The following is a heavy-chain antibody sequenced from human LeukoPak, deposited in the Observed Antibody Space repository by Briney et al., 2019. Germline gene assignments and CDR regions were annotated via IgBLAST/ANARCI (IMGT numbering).Heavy chain of an antibody. V-gene: IGHV4-39*01. CDR1: GXSISSSSDY. J-gene: IGHJ4*02. CDR3: ASNEWSGYYFDY. D-gene: IGHD3-3*01. CDR2: IYSSGST. Sequence: SETLSLTCTVSGXSISSSSDYWGWIRQSPGQGLEWIGSIYSSGSTYYNPSLKSRVTISIDTSKNQLSLKMSSVTAADTALYFCASNEWSGYYFDYWGQGTLVTVSS.